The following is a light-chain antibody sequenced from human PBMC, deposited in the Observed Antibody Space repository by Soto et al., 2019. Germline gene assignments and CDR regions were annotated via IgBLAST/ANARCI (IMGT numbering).Light chain of an antibody. CDR1: QTISSW. Sequence: DIQMTQSPSALSGSVGDRVTITCQASQTISSWLAWYQQKTGKAPKLLIYKASTLKSGVPSRFSGRGSGTEFTLTISSLQPDEFATYYCQHYNSYSEAFCQGTKWIS. CDR2: KAS. J-gene: IGKJ1*01. V-gene: IGKV1-5*03. CDR3: QHYNSYSEA.